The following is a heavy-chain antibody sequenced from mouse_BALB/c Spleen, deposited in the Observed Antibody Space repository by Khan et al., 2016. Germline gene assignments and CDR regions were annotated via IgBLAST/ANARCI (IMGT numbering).Heavy chain of an antibody. V-gene: IGHV1-15*01. D-gene: IGHD2-4*01. J-gene: IGHJ2*01. CDR3: AKGLRRGYYFDS. CDR1: GYTFTDYE. Sequence: QVQLKESGAELVRPGASVKLSCKALGYTFTDYEMHWVKQTPVHGLEWIGAIHPGGGGSAYHQKFKVRATLTADKSSSTAYMELSSLTSEDSAVYYSAKGLRRGYYFDSWGQGTTLTVSS. CDR2: IHPGGGGS.